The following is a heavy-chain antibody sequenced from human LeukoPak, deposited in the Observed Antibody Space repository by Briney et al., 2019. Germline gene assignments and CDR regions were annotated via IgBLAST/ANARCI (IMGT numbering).Heavy chain of an antibody. CDR1: GYTFTYYY. D-gene: IGHD4-23*01. V-gene: IGHV1-2*06. J-gene: IGHJ3*02. CDR2: INPNTGVT. Sequence: ASVKVSCKASGYTFTYYYIHWLRQAPGQGLEWMGRINPNTGVTNYAQKFQGRVTMTRDTFITTAYMDLSGLRSDDTALYYCAITVVANAFDNWGQGTMITVSS. CDR3: AITVVANAFDN.